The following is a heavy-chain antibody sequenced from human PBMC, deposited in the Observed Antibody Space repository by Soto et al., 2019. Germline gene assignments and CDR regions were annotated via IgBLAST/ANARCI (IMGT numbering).Heavy chain of an antibody. D-gene: IGHD3-22*01. CDR2: IIPIFGTA. CDR1: GGTLSSYA. J-gene: IGHJ4*02. Sequence: SVKVSCKASGGTLSSYAISWVRQAPGQGLEWMGGIIPIFGTANYAQKFQGRVTITADESTSTAYMELSSLRSEDTAVYYCAREVYYYDSSGYYDYWGQGTLVTVSS. CDR3: AREVYYYDSSGYYDY. V-gene: IGHV1-69*13.